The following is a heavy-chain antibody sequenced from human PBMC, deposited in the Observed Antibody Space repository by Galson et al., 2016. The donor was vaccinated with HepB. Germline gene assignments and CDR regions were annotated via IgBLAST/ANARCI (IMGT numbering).Heavy chain of an antibody. CDR2: IHFSGST. CDR1: GGSISRGGYY. V-gene: IGHV4-31*03. D-gene: IGHD3-22*01. Sequence: TLSLTCTVSGGSISRGGYYWSWIRQHPGKGLEWIGYIHFSGSTYYNPSLKSRVRISLDMSQNQFSLKLTSVTAADTAVYYCAREVGDYFESSGYFDFWGQGTLVTVSS. J-gene: IGHJ4*02. CDR3: AREVGDYFESSGYFDF.